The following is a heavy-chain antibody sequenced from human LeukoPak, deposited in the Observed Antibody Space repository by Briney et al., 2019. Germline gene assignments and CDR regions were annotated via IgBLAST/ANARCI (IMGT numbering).Heavy chain of an antibody. CDR3: ARGLYSSSSDDY. J-gene: IGHJ4*02. CDR2: MNPNSGNT. Sequence: ASVKVSCKASGYTFTSYDINWVRQATGHGLEWMGWMNPNSGNTGYAQKFQGRVTITRNTSISTAYMELSSLRSEDAAVYYCARGLYSSSSDDYWGQGTLVTVSS. CDR1: GYTFTSYD. V-gene: IGHV1-8*03. D-gene: IGHD6-6*01.